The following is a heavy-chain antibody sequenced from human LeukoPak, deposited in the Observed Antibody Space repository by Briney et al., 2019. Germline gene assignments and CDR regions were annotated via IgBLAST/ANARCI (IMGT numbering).Heavy chain of an antibody. J-gene: IGHJ6*02. V-gene: IGHV1-8*01. CDR1: GYTLTELS. CDR3: ARFSSGWYDYYYYGMDV. CDR2: MNPNSGNT. D-gene: IGHD6-19*01. Sequence: ASVKVSCKVSGYTLTELSMHWVRQAPGKGLEWMGWMNPNSGNTGYAQKFQGRVTMTRNTSISTAYMELSSLRSEDTAVYYCARFSSGWYDYYYYGMDVWGQGTTVTVSS.